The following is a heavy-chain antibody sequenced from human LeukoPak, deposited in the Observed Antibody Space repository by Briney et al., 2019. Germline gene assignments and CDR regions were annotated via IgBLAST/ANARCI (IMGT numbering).Heavy chain of an antibody. Sequence: PGGSPRLSCAVSGFTFSSYWMHWVRQAPGKGLVWVSRVNRDGSRTSYADSVKGRFTISRDNAKNTLYLQMNSLRAEDTAVYFCARVPYDSSGYYMGGDYWGQGTLVTVSS. CDR2: VNRDGSRT. D-gene: IGHD3-22*01. CDR1: GFTFSSYW. J-gene: IGHJ4*02. CDR3: ARVPYDSSGYYMGGDY. V-gene: IGHV3-74*01.